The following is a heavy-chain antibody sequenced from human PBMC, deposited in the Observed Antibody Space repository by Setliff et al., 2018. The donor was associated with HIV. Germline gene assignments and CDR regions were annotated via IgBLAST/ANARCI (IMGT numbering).Heavy chain of an antibody. D-gene: IGHD3-3*01. CDR2: SSPTSSSK. CDR3: ARVDFWSGHAFYMDV. Sequence: PGGSLRLSCTASGFSLGDFMLTWVRQAPGKGLQWVSDSSPTSSSKLYAESVKGRFTISRDNAKNSLYLQMNSLRVEDTAVYYCARVDFWSGHAFYMDVWGKGTTVTVS. J-gene: IGHJ6*03. V-gene: IGHV3-48*01. CDR1: GFSLGDFM.